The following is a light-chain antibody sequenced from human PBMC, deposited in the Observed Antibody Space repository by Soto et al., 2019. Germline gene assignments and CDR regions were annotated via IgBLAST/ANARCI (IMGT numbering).Light chain of an antibody. V-gene: IGKV1-5*03. J-gene: IGKJ1*01. Sequence: DIPMTQSPSTLSASVGDRVTITCRASQSISSCLAWYQQKPGKAPKLLIYKASSLESGVPSRFSGSGSGTELTLPFSRLQPDDFATYYCQQYNSYSSWTFGQGTKVEIK. CDR2: KAS. CDR1: QSISSC. CDR3: QQYNSYSSWT.